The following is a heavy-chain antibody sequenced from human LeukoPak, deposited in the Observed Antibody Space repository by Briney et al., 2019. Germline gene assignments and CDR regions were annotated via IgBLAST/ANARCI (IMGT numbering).Heavy chain of an antibody. J-gene: IGHJ4*02. CDR1: GGSISSYY. CDR2: IYYSGST. Sequence: KPSETLSLTCTVAGGSISSYYWNWIRQPPGKGLEWIGYIYYSGSTNYNPSLNSRVSISLHTPKNQFSLKLTSVTAADTAVYYCAREPSRSYPHFGYWGQGILVTVSS. V-gene: IGHV4-59*01. D-gene: IGHD1-26*01. CDR3: AREPSRSYPHFGY.